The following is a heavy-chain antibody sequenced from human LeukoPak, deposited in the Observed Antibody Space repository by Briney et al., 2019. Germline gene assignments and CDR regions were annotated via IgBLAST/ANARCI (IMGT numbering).Heavy chain of an antibody. CDR1: GGSISSYY. J-gene: IGHJ4*02. CDR3: ARDLRQWLPNIDY. CDR2: IYYSGST. D-gene: IGHD6-19*01. V-gene: IGHV4-39*02. Sequence: KPSETLSLTCTVSGGSISSYYWGGIRQPPGKGLEWIGSIYYSGSTYSNPSLKSRVTISVDTSENQFSLKLSSLTAADTAVYYCARDLRQWLPNIDYWGQGTLVTVSP.